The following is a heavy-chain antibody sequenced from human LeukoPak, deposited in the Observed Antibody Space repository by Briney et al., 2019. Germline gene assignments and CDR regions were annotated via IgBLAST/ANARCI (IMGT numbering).Heavy chain of an antibody. CDR3: ASGPLIRNGVIVVEYYFDY. J-gene: IGHJ4*02. D-gene: IGHD3-22*01. Sequence: SQTLSLTCTVSGGSISSGGYYWSWIRQHPGKGLEWIGYIYYSGSTYYNPSLKSRVTISVDTSKNQFSLKLSSVTAVDTAVYYCASGPLIRNGVIVVEYYFDYWGQGTLVTVSS. CDR1: GGSISSGGYY. V-gene: IGHV4-31*03. CDR2: IYYSGST.